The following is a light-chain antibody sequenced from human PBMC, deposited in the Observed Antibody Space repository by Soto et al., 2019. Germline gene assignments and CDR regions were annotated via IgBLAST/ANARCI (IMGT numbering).Light chain of an antibody. Sequence: DIQMTQSPSSLSASVGDRVTITCRASQSITIYLNWYQQQPGKAPRLLIYGASTLQTGVPSRFSGSGCMTDFTLTISDLQPEDFANYDCQQTYTAPRTFGQGTKVYI. V-gene: IGKV1-39*01. CDR1: QSITIY. J-gene: IGKJ1*01. CDR2: GAS. CDR3: QQTYTAPRT.